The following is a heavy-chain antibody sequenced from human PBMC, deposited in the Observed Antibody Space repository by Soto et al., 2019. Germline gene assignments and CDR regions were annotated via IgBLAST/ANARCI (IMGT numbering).Heavy chain of an antibody. Sequence: PSVKVSCKASGYTFTGHYMHWVRQAPGQGLEWMGWINPNSGGTNYAQKFQGRVTMTRDTSISTAYMELSRLRSDDTAVYYCAMWAYCSSTSCYRRDYYYYGMDVWGQGTTVTAP. CDR3: AMWAYCSSTSCYRRDYYYYGMDV. J-gene: IGHJ6*02. D-gene: IGHD2-2*02. V-gene: IGHV1-2*02. CDR1: GYTFTGHY. CDR2: INPNSGGT.